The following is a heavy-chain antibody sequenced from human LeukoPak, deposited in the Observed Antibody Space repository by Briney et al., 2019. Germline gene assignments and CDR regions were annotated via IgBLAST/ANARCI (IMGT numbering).Heavy chain of an antibody. J-gene: IGHJ4*02. CDR3: ARDWRRPLWESSRTVH. Sequence: PGGSLRLSCAASGFTFSSYEMNWVRQAPGKGLEWVSYISSSGSTIYYADSVKGRFTISRDNAKNSLYLQMNSLRAEDTAVYYCARDWRRPLWESSRTVHWGQGTLVTVSS. CDR1: GFTFSSYE. D-gene: IGHD3/OR15-3a*01. CDR2: ISSSGSTI. V-gene: IGHV3-48*03.